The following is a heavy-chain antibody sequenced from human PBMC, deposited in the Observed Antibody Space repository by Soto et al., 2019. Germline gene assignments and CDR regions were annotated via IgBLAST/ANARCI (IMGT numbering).Heavy chain of an antibody. CDR3: ARHNDCSGSTYFDY. CDR1: GGSISSYY. V-gene: IGHV4-59*08. D-gene: IGHD3-10*02. J-gene: IGHJ4*02. CDR2: IYYSGGT. Sequence: QVQLQASGPGLVKPSEPLSLTCTVSGGSISSYYWGWNRQAPGKGLERIGCIYYSGGTDYNPSLKSRVPKAVDTSKNQFSLKLNSMTAADTAVYYCARHNDCSGSTYFDYWGQGTLVTVSS.